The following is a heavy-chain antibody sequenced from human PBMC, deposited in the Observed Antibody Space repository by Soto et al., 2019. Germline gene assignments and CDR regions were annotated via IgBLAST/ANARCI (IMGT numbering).Heavy chain of an antibody. D-gene: IGHD1-26*01. CDR1: GGSINGYY. J-gene: IGHJ4*02. CDR2: IYTSGTT. Sequence: QVQLQESGPGLVKPSETLSLTCTVSGGSINGYYWTWIRQPAGKGLEWIGRIYTSGTTSYNPSLKSRVTMSLDTSKNQFSLGLTSVTAADTAVYYCARDSVGISSPGVYWGRGTLFTVSS. CDR3: ARDSVGISSPGVY. V-gene: IGHV4-4*07.